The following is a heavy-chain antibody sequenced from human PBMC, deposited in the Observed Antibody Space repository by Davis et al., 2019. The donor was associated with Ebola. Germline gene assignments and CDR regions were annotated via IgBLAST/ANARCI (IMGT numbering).Heavy chain of an antibody. Sequence: PSETLSLTCTVSGGSISSYYWSWIRQPPGKGLEWIGYIYYSGSTNYNPSLKSRVTISVDTSKNQFSLKLSSVTAADTAVYYCARFGAARLRSGGDYWGQGTLVTVSS. CDR3: ARFGAARLRSGGDY. J-gene: IGHJ4*02. D-gene: IGHD2-15*01. V-gene: IGHV4-59*01. CDR2: IYYSGST. CDR1: GGSISSYY.